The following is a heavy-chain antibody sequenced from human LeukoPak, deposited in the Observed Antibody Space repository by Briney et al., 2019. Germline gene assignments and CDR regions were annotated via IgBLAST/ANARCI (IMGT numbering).Heavy chain of an antibody. CDR1: GFTFSGYS. CDR3: VKSPGSGWPV. D-gene: IGHD6-19*01. CDR2: FGTRSTSI. J-gene: IGHJ4*02. Sequence: PGGSLRLSCTASGFTFSGYSMNWIRQAPRKGLEWVSSFGTRSTSIYHAGSVKGRFAISRDNAKNTLYFEMSSLRVEDTAVYYCVKSPGSGWPVWGQGTLLTVSS. V-gene: IGHV3-21*06.